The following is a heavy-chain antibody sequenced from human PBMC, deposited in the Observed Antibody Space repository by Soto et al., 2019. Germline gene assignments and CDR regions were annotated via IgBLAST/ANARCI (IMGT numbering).Heavy chain of an antibody. CDR3: AKFGRGSGWTTRFDY. V-gene: IGHV3-21*04. Sequence: GGSLKVSCAAPGFTFSSYSMNWGRPAPGEGLEWVSSISTTSSFIYSADSVKGRFTISRDNAKNTLYLQMNSLRAEDTAVYYCAKFGRGSGWTTRFDYWGQGTLVTVSS. D-gene: IGHD6-19*01. CDR2: ISTTSSFI. CDR1: GFTFSSYS. J-gene: IGHJ4*02.